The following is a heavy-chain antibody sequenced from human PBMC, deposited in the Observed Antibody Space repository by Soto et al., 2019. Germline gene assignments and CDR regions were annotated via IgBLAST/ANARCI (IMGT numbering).Heavy chain of an antibody. Sequence: EXLKICCKGSGYXFTSHLVGWVRHMPGDGLALIGIICPGDSDTRYSPSFQGKVTISDDNSISNAYMQWSSLKDSDTALYYCARARGYCSGCSCYSPGTATQYAMDVWGQGTTGPVSS. V-gene: IGHV5-51*01. CDR3: ARARGYCSGCSCYSPGTATQYAMDV. J-gene: IGHJ6*02. D-gene: IGHD2-15*01. CDR2: ICPGDSDT. CDR1: GYXFTSHL.